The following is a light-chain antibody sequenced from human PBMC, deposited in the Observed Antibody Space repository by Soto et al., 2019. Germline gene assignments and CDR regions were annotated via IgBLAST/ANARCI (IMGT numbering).Light chain of an antibody. CDR2: GAS. CDR1: PSVTNY. Sequence: EIVLTQSPATLSLSPVERATLSCRASPSVTNYIAWYQQKPGQAPRTLIYGASTRATGIPDRFSGSGSGTDFTLGISRLEPEDSAVYYCQQYGSSLTFGGGTKVDI. CDR3: QQYGSSLT. J-gene: IGKJ4*01. V-gene: IGKV3-20*01.